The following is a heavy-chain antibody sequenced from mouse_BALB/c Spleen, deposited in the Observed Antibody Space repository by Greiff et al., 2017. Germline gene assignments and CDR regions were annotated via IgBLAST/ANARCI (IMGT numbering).Heavy chain of an antibody. D-gene: IGHD4-1*01. CDR2: IDPYNGGT. V-gene: IGHV1S135*01. J-gene: IGHJ3*01. CDR1: GYSFTGYN. CDR3: ARGGKLTGSFAY. Sequence: VQLQQSGPELGKPGASVKISCKASGYSFTGYNMYWVKQSHRKSLEWIGYIDPYNGGTSYNQKSKGKATLTVDKSSSTAYMHLNSLTSEDSAIYYCARGGKLTGSFAYWGQGTLVTVSA.